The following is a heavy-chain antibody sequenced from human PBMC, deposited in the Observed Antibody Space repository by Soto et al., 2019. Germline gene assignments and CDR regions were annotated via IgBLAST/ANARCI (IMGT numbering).Heavy chain of an antibody. J-gene: IGHJ4*02. CDR1: GYSFATYW. D-gene: IGHD6-13*01. CDR3: ARPGIAAAGTDY. Sequence: ESLKISCKGSGYSFATYWIGWVRQMPGKGLEWMGIIYPGDSDTNYSPSFQGHVTISADKSISTAYLQWSSLKASDTAMYYCARPGIAAAGTDYWGQGTLVTVSS. CDR2: IYPGDSDT. V-gene: IGHV5-51*01.